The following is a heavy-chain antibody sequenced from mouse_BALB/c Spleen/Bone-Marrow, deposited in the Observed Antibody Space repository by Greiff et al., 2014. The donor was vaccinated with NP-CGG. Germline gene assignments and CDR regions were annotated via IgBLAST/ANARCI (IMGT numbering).Heavy chain of an antibody. Sequence: EVQRVESGGGLVKPGGSLKLSCAASGLTFSGYAMSWVRQTPEKRLEWVASISSGGSTFYPDSVKGRFTISRDNARNILYLQMSSLRSEDTAMYYCARRKTTILTTFYWYFDVWGAGTTVTVSS. CDR2: ISSGGST. V-gene: IGHV5-6-5*01. J-gene: IGHJ1*01. D-gene: IGHD2-5*01. CDR1: GLTFSGYA. CDR3: ARRKTTILTTFYWYFDV.